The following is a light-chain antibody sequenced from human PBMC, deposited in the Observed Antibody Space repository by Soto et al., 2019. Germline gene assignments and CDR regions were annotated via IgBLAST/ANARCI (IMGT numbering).Light chain of an antibody. V-gene: IGLV1-40*01. CDR3: QSYDSSLSASV. Sequence: QSVLTQPPSVSGAPGQRVTISCTGSSSNIGAGYDVHWYQQLPGTAPKLLISGNSNRPSGVPDRFSGSKSGTSASLAITGLQAEDEADYYRQSYDSSLSASVFGGGTKVTVL. CDR2: GNS. CDR1: SSNIGAGYD. J-gene: IGLJ2*01.